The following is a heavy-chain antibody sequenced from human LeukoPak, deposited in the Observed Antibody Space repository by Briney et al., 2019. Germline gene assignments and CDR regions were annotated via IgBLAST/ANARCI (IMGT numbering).Heavy chain of an antibody. Sequence: GGSLRLSCAASGFIFSSYAMHWVRQAPGKGLEWVAVISYDGSNKYYADSVKGRFTISRDNSKNTLYLQMNSLRAEDTAVYYCAREGIVEWELLFDYWGQGTLVTVSS. V-gene: IGHV3-30-3*01. CDR3: AREGIVEWELLFDY. CDR2: ISYDGSNK. D-gene: IGHD1-26*01. CDR1: GFIFSSYA. J-gene: IGHJ4*02.